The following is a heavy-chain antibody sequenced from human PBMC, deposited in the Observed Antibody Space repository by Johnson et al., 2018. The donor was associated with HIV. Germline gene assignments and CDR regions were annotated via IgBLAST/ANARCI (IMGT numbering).Heavy chain of an antibody. D-gene: IGHD3-3*01. CDR1: GFILSSYW. V-gene: IGHV3-7*01. CDR3: ARDGYHNFWSGYYRDDAFDI. J-gene: IGHJ3*02. CDR2: IKQDGSEK. Sequence: VQLVESGGGLVQPGGSLRLSCAASGFILSSYWMSWVRQAPGKGLEWVANIKQDGSEKYYVDSVKGRVTISRDNSKNTLYLQRNSLRAEDTAVYYCARDGYHNFWSGYYRDDAFDIWGQGTMVTVSS.